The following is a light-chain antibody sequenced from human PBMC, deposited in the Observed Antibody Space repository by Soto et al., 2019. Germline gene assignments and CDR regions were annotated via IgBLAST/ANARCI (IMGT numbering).Light chain of an antibody. CDR1: QSVSRT. Sequence: DIQMTQSPSTLSASVGDRVTITCRASQSVSRTLAWYQQKPGHAPKLLIYDASSLQGGVPCRFSGSGCGTEFTPTSSIQQHDDFTTYCRQQSNDYPLTFGGGTKVQIK. J-gene: IGKJ4*01. V-gene: IGKV1-5*01. CDR2: DAS. CDR3: QQSNDYPLT.